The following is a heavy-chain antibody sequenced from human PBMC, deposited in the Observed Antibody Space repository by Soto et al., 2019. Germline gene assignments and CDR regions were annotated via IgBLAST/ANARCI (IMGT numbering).Heavy chain of an antibody. Sequence: GGSLRLSCAASGFTFSSYGMHWVRQAPGKGLEWVAVISYDGSNRYYADSVKGRFTISRDNSKNTLYLQMNSLRAEDTAVYYCAKAGFGYSYGSHNYYYGMDVWGQGTTVTVSS. V-gene: IGHV3-30*18. J-gene: IGHJ6*02. CDR3: AKAGFGYSYGSHNYYYGMDV. D-gene: IGHD5-18*01. CDR1: GFTFSSYG. CDR2: ISYDGSNR.